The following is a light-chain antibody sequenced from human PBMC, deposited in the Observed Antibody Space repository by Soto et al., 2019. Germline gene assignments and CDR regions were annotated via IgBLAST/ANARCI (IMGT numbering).Light chain of an antibody. CDR2: DAS. V-gene: IGKV3-11*01. CDR3: RLRINWPTS. Sequence: EIMLTQSPATLSLTPGERATLSCRASQSVNNYLSWYQHRPGQAPGLHIYDASNRATGIPARFSGSESGTDFSLTIGILGPEDFAIYYCRLRINWPTSFCQGTRLEIK. J-gene: IGKJ5*01. CDR1: QSVNNY.